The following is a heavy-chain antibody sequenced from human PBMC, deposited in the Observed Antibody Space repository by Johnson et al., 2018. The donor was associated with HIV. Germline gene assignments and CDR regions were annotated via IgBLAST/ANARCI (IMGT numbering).Heavy chain of an antibody. CDR1: GFTFSSYA. V-gene: IGHV3-23*04. D-gene: IGHD3-16*01. CDR2: ISGSGGST. J-gene: IGHJ3*01. CDR3: ARDPSRLRQSDF. Sequence: VQLVESGGGVVQPGTSLRLSCAASGFTFSSYAMSWVRQAPGKGLEWVSAISGSGGSTYYADSVKGRFTISRDNSKNTLYLQINSLRAEDTAVYYCARDPSRLRQSDFWGQGTMVTVAS.